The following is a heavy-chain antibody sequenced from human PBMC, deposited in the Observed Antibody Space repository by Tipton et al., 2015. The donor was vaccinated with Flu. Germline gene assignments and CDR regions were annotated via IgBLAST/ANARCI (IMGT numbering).Heavy chain of an antibody. J-gene: IGHJ6*02. Sequence: TLSLTCTVSGDSISSDYYWAWIRQFPGKGLEWIGTVARTGDTIYNPSLKSRVSISVDTSKNQFSLNLKSVTAADTAVYYCVRDQGLGDGLTYYYYGMDVWGQGTTVTVS. CDR3: VRDQGLGDGLTYYYYGMDV. CDR1: GDSISSDYY. V-gene: IGHV4-38-2*02. CDR2: VARTGDT. D-gene: IGHD3-22*01.